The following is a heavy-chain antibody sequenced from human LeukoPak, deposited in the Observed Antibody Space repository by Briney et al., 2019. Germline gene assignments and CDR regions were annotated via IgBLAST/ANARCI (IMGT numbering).Heavy chain of an antibody. D-gene: IGHD3-22*01. CDR2: IYYSGST. Sequence: PSETLSLTCTVSGGSISSSSYYWGWIRQPPGKGLEWIGSIYYSGSTYYNPSLKSRVTISVDTSKNQFSLKLSSVTAADTAVYYCARGDSSETYIDYWGQGTLVTVSS. V-gene: IGHV4-39*01. CDR1: GGSISSSSYY. J-gene: IGHJ4*02. CDR3: ARGDSSETYIDY.